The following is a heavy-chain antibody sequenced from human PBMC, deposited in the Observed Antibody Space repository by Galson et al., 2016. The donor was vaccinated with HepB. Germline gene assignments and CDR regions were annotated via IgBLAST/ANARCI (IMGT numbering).Heavy chain of an antibody. J-gene: IGHJ4*02. CDR2: ISSRGETK. CDR3: VAEDFVHCGGGCSF. V-gene: IGHV3-48*03. CDR1: GFAFNVFN. Sequence: SLRLSCAATGFAFNVFNMKWVRQAPGKGLECISYISSRGETKYYADSVKGRFSISRDNAKNSLLLQMNSLKDEDTATYYCVAEDFVHCGGGCSFWGQGTPVTVSP. D-gene: IGHD2-21*01.